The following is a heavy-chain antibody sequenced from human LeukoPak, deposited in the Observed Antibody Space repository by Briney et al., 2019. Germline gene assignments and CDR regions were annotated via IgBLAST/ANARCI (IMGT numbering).Heavy chain of an antibody. CDR2: TRNKAKSYTT. D-gene: IGHD3-16*01. CDR1: GFTFSHHY. CDR3: NRGGGHD. Sequence: GGSLRLSCAASGFTFSHHYMNWVRQAPGKGLEWVGLTRNKAKSYTTEYAASVEGRFTISRDDSKNSLYLQMNSLKTEDTAVYYCNRGGGHDWGQGTLVTVSS. V-gene: IGHV3-72*01. J-gene: IGHJ4*02.